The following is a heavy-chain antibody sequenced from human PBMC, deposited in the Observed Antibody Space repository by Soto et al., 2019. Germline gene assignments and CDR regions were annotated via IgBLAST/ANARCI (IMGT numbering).Heavy chain of an antibody. CDR3: AREEVEGLIAVAGTILY. CDR2: ISSSSSTI. D-gene: IGHD6-19*01. V-gene: IGHV3-48*01. Sequence: GGSLRLSCAASGFTFSSYSMNWVRQAPGKGLEWVSYISSSSSTIYYADSVKGRFTISRDNAKNSLYLQMNSLRAEDTAVYYCAREEVEGLIAVAGTILYWGQGTLVTVSS. CDR1: GFTFSSYS. J-gene: IGHJ4*02.